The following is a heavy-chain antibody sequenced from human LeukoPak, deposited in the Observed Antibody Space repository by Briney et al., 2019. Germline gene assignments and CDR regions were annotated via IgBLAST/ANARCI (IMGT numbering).Heavy chain of an antibody. D-gene: IGHD3-10*01. CDR1: GGSISSSSYY. Sequence: PSETLSLTCTVSGGSISSSSYYWGWVRQPPGRGLEWIGSIYYSASTYYNPSLKSRVTISVDTSKNQFSLKLSSVTAADTAVYYCARGATMVRGVPEFDYWGQGTLVTVSS. J-gene: IGHJ4*02. V-gene: IGHV4-39*07. CDR2: IYYSAST. CDR3: ARGATMVRGVPEFDY.